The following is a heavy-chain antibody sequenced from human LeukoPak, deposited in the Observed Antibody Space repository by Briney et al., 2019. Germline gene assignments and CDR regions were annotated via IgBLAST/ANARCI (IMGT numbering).Heavy chain of an antibody. CDR2: ISSTSSYI. J-gene: IGHJ5*02. CDR3: ARGQLWQTGWFDP. Sequence: GGSLRLSCAASGFTFSDYSMHWVRQAPGEGLEWVSTISSTSSYIYSADSLKGRFTISRDNAKSSLYLQMSTLRAEDTAVYYCARGQLWQTGWFDPWGQGTLVTVSS. CDR1: GFTFSDYS. V-gene: IGHV3-21*01. D-gene: IGHD5-18*01.